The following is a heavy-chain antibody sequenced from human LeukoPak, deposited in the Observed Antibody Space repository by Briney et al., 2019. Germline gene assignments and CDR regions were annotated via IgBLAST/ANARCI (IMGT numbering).Heavy chain of an antibody. D-gene: IGHD2-2*01. Sequence: GGSLRLSCTASGFTFSSYSMSWVRQGPGTGLEWVSAISGSGDTTFYADSVKGRFTISRDNSKKTLYLQVNSLRAEDTAVYYCAKDPRFSYCSSTTCAYAFDIWGQGTMVTVSS. CDR1: GFTFSSYS. V-gene: IGHV3-23*01. CDR2: ISGSGDTT. J-gene: IGHJ3*02. CDR3: AKDPRFSYCSSTTCAYAFDI.